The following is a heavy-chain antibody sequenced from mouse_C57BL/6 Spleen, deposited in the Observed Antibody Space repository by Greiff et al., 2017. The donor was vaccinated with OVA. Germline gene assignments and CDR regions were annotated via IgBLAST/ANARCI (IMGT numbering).Heavy chain of an antibody. CDR3: ARQGSPYYFDY. CDR1: GFTFSSYT. Sequence: DVKLVESGGGLVKPGGSLKLSCAASGFTFSSYTMSWVRQTPEKRLEWVATISGGGGNTYYPDSVKGRFTISRDNAKNTLYLQMSSLRSEDTALYYCARQGSPYYFDYWGQGTTLTVSS. CDR2: ISGGGGNT. J-gene: IGHJ2*01. V-gene: IGHV5-9*01.